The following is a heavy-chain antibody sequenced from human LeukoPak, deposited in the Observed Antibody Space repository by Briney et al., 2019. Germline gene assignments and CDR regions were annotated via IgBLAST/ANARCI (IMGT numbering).Heavy chain of an antibody. J-gene: IGHJ6*02. CDR3: VRDSRYCPDV. D-gene: IGHD2-8*02. CDR2: LISDGSSA. V-gene: IGHV3-74*01. CDR1: GFTFSSYW. Sequence: PGGSLRLSCAASGFTFSSYWMHWVRQAPGKGLVCVSRLISDGSSASYADSVKGRFTISRDNTKNILYLQMNSLRAEDTAVYYCVRDSRYCPDVWGQGTTVTVSS.